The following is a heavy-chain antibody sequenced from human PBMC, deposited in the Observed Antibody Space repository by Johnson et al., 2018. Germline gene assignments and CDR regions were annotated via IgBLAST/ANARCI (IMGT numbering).Heavy chain of an antibody. D-gene: IGHD3-22*01. CDR1: GGTFSTYT. V-gene: IGHV1-69*01. Sequence: QVRLVQAGAEVKKPGSSVKVSCKASGGTFSTYTINWVRQAPGQGLEWMGGIIPIFGTANYAQKFQGRVTITADESTSTAYMELSSLRSEDTAVYYCARATYYYDSSGEVEYFQHWGQGTLVTVSS. J-gene: IGHJ1*01. CDR2: IIPIFGTA. CDR3: ARATYYYDSSGEVEYFQH.